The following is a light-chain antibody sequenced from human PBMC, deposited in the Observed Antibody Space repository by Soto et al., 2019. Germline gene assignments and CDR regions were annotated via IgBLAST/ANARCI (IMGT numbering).Light chain of an antibody. V-gene: IGKV1-39*01. CDR3: HQSYSTLMYT. CDR2: AAS. J-gene: IGKJ2*01. Sequence: DIQMTQSPSSLSASVGDRVTITCRASQRIGTYLNWYQQKPGKAPKLLIYAASSLQSGVPSKFSGSGSGTDFTLTISSLQPEDFATYYCHQSYSTLMYTFGQGTKLEI. CDR1: QRIGTY.